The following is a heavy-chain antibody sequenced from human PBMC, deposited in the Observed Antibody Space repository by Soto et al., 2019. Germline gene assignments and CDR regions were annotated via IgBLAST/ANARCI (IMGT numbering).Heavy chain of an antibody. D-gene: IGHD3-10*01. J-gene: IGHJ6*02. V-gene: IGHV4-34*01. Sequence: SETLSLTCAVYDESFSDYYWSWIRQPPGKGLEWIGEIYHSGSTYYNPSLKSRVTISVDKSKNQFSLKLSSVTAADTAVYYCARGMVRGVIITVYGMDVWGQGTTVTVSS. CDR3: ARGMVRGVIITVYGMDV. CDR1: DESFSDYY. CDR2: IYHSGST.